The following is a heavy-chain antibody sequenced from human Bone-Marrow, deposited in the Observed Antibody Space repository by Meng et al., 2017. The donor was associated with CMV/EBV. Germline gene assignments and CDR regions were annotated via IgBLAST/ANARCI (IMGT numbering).Heavy chain of an antibody. Sequence: GESLKISCAASGFPFISYSMNWVRQAPGKGLEWVSYISSRSTTIYYSDTVKGRFTISRDNGKNSLYLQMNSLRAEDTAVYYCARVKLLGNYGMDVWGQGTTVTVSS. V-gene: IGHV3-48*04. D-gene: IGHD2-21*02. J-gene: IGHJ6*02. CDR2: ISSRSTTI. CDR1: GFPFISYS. CDR3: ARVKLLGNYGMDV.